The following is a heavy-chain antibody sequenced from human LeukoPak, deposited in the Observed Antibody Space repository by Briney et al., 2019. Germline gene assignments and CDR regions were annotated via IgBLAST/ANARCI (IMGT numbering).Heavy chain of an antibody. CDR3: ASSGDGDTAIRDYYYYMDV. J-gene: IGHJ6*03. D-gene: IGHD5-18*01. CDR2: IIPILGIA. CDR1: GGTFSSYT. Sequence: SAKVSFKASGGTFSSYTISWVRQAPGQGLEWMGRIIPILGIANYAQKFQGRATITAEKSTSTAYMELRSLRSEDTAVYYCASSGDGDTAIRDYYYYMDVWGKGTTVTVSS. V-gene: IGHV1-69*02.